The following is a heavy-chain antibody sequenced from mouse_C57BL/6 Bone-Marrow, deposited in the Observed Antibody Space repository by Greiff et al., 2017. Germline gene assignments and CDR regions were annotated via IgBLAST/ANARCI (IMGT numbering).Heavy chain of an antibody. CDR2: INSGGSYT. V-gene: IGHV5-6*01. CDR1: GFTFSSYG. CDR3: ARQGYDYLDY. J-gene: IGHJ2*01. D-gene: IGHD2-3*01. Sequence: EVQLVESGGGLVKPGGSLKLSCAASGFTFSSYGMSWVRQTPDKRLEWVATINSGGSYTYYPDSVKGRFTISRDNAKNTLYLQMSSLKSEDTAMYYCARQGYDYLDYWGQGTTLTVSS.